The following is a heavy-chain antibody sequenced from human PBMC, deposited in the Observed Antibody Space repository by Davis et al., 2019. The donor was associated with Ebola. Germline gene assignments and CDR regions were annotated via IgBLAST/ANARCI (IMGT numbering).Heavy chain of an antibody. D-gene: IGHD3-10*01. CDR1: GFTFSSYE. J-gene: IGHJ4*02. Sequence: GESLKISCAASGFTFSSYEMNWVRQAPGKGLEWVSYISSSGSTIYYADSVKGRFTISRDNAKNSLYLQMNSLRAEDTAVYYCARIKYYYGSGSYYFFDYWGQGTLVTVSS. V-gene: IGHV3-48*03. CDR2: ISSSGSTI. CDR3: ARIKYYYGSGSYYFFDY.